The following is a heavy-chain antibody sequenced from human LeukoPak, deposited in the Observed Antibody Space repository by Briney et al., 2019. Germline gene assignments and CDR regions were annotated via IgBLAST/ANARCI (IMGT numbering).Heavy chain of an antibody. J-gene: IGHJ4*02. V-gene: IGHV1-69*05. CDR3: ASGVLSGGDFDY. CDR1: GGTFTSYT. CDR2: ITPIFGTP. D-gene: IGHD3-16*02. Sequence: ASVKVSCKASGGTFTSYTIHWVRQAPGQGLEWMGGITPIFGTPNYAQKFQGRITITTDESTSTAYMELSSLTSDDTAVYYCASGVLSGGDFDYWGQGTLVTVSS.